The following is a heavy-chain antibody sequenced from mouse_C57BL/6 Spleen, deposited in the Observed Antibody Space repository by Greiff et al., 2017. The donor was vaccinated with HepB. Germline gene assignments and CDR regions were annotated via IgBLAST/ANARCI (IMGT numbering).Heavy chain of an antibody. V-gene: IGHV1-42*01. CDR3: ARYDYDFDY. CDR2: INPSTGGT. Sequence: EVQLQQSGPELVKPGASVKISCKASGYSFTGYYMNWVKQSPEKSLEWIGEINPSTGGTTYKQKFKAKATLTVDKSYSTAYMQLKSLTSEDSAVYYCARYDYDFDYWGQGTTLTVSS. CDR1: GYSFTGYY. J-gene: IGHJ2*01. D-gene: IGHD2-4*01.